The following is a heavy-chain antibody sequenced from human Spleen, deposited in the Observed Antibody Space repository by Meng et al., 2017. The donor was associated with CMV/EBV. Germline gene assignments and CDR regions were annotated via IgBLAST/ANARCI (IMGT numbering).Heavy chain of an antibody. J-gene: IGHJ4*02. Sequence: GESLKISCAASGFIVSSDNMNWVRQSPGKGLEWVSSISSSTIYYANSVKGRFTISRDNSKNTLYLQMNSLRAEDTAVYYCANEQDYGARDYWGQGTMVTVSS. CDR1: GFIVSSDN. CDR2: ISSSTI. CDR3: ANEQDYGARDY. V-gene: IGHV3-69-1*01. D-gene: IGHD4-17*01.